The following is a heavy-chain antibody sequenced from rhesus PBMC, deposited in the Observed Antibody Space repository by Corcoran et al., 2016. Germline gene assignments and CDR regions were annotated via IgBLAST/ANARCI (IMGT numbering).Heavy chain of an antibody. CDR3: TTGRVWRFDV. CDR2: IRSKSNNYAT. D-gene: IGHD1-44*02. Sequence: EVQLVESGGGLVQPGGSLRLSCAASGFTFSSSAMHWVRQASGKGLEWVGSIRSKSNNYATGYAASVKGRFTISRDDSKNTAYLQMNSLKTEDTAVYYCTTGRVWRFDVWGAGVLVTVSS. V-gene: IGHV3-118*01. CDR1: GFTFSSSA. J-gene: IGHJ5-1*01.